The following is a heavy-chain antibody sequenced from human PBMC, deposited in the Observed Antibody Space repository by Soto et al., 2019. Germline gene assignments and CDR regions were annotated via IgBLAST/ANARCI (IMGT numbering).Heavy chain of an antibody. CDR3: ARTGIAAAGMGWFDP. CDR1: GFTFSSYG. V-gene: IGHV3-33*01. CDR2: IWYDGSNK. J-gene: IGHJ5*02. Sequence: QVQLVESGGGVVQPGRSLRLSCAASGFTFSSYGMHWVRQAPGKGLEWVAVIWYDGSNKYYADSVKGRFTISRDNSKKALYLRMKSLRAEDTAVYYCARTGIAAAGMGWFDPWGQGTLVNVSS. D-gene: IGHD6-13*01.